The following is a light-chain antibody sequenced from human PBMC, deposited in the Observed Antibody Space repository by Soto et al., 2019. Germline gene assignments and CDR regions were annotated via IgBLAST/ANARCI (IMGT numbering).Light chain of an antibody. CDR1: QGIGNY. Sequence: DIQMAQSPSSLSASVGDRVTITCLASQGIGNYLAWYQKKPGKAPKLLIYTASTLQSGVPSRFSGSGSGTDFTLTISSLQPEDVATYYCQKYNSAPTWTFGQGTKVDIK. CDR3: QKYNSAPTWT. CDR2: TAS. J-gene: IGKJ1*01. V-gene: IGKV1-27*01.